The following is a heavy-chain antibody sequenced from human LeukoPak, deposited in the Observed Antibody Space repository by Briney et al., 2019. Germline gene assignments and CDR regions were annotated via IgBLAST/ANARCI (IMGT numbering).Heavy chain of an antibody. V-gene: IGHV4-59*01. CDR1: GGSISSDY. J-gene: IGHJ5*02. CDR3: TRSSGYYYGWFDP. Sequence: PSKTLSLTCTVSGGSISSDYWSWIRQPPGKGLEWIGYIYDSGSTNYNPSLKGRVTISVDTSKSQFSLKLSSVTAADTAVYYCTRSSGYYYGWFDPWGQGTLVTVSS. D-gene: IGHD3-22*01. CDR2: IYDSGST.